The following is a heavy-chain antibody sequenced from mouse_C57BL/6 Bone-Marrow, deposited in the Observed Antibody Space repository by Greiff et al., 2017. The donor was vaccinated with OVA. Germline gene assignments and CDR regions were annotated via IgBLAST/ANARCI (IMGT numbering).Heavy chain of an antibody. CDR3: ARSRGFYDGSDY. CDR2: IHPNSGST. J-gene: IGHJ2*01. D-gene: IGHD2-3*01. CDR1: GYTFTSYW. V-gene: IGHV1-64*01. Sequence: QVQLKQPGAELVKPGASVKLSCKASGYTFTSYWMHWVKQRPGQGLEWIGMIHPNSGSTNYNEKFKSKATLTVDKSSSTAYMQLSSLTSEDSAVYYCARSRGFYDGSDYWGQGTTLTVSS.